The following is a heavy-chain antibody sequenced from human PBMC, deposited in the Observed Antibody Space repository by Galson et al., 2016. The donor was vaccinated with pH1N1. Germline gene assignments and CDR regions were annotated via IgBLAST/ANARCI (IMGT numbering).Heavy chain of an antibody. CDR2: IWMDGTGQ. CDR3: TTDADDPMDV. Sequence: SLRPSCAASGLIFKNFAMHWVRQAPGKGLEWVAFIWMDGTGQKYADSVKGRFIISRDNSKNTLYLQMNSLGDEDTAIYYCTTDADDPMDVWGIGTTVTVSP. CDR1: GLIFKNFA. J-gene: IGHJ6*04. V-gene: IGHV3-33*01. D-gene: IGHD3-16*01.